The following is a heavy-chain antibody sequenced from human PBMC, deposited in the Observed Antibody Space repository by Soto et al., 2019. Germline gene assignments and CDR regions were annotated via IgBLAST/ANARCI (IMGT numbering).Heavy chain of an antibody. CDR2: IYWDDDK. Sequence: QISLKESGPTLVKPTQTITLTCTFSGFSLSTSIEGEGWIRQPPGKAMEWHALIYWDDDKRYSPSLKSRLTITKDTSKNQVVLTMTNMDPVDTATSYCAHSLHHYDSSGPWGYWGQGTLVTVSS. CDR3: AHSLHHYDSSGPWGY. J-gene: IGHJ4*02. CDR1: GFSLSTSIEG. D-gene: IGHD3-22*01. V-gene: IGHV2-5*02.